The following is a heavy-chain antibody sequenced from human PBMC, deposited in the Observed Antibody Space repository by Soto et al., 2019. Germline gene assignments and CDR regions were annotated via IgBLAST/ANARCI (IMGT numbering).Heavy chain of an antibody. Sequence: SETLSLTCAVYGGSFSGYYWSWIRQPPGKGLEWIGEINHSGSTNYNPSLKSRVTISVDTSKNQFSLKLSSVTAADTAVYYCARDRSSSSTLNYYYYYGMDVWGQGTKVTVSS. V-gene: IGHV4-34*01. CDR2: INHSGST. CDR3: ARDRSSSSTLNYYYYYGMDV. CDR1: GGSFSGYY. J-gene: IGHJ6*02. D-gene: IGHD6-6*01.